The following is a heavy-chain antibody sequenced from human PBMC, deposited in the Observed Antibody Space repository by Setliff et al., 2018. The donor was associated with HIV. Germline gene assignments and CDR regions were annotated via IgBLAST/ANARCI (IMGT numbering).Heavy chain of an antibody. V-gene: IGHV3-21*01. Sequence: LSCAVSGFNFRGYNMNWVRQAPGKGLEWVSSISTSSTYTYYADSVKGRFTISRDNAKNALYLQMNRLRAEDTAVYYCATHRVGQRPWLSDFWGQGTLVTVSS. CDR2: ISTSSTYT. CDR1: GFNFRGYN. CDR3: ATHRVGQRPWLSDF. D-gene: IGHD5-12*01. J-gene: IGHJ4*02.